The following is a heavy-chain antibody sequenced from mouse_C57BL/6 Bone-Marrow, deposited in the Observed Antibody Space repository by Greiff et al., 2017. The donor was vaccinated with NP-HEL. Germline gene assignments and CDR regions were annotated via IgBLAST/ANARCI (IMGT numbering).Heavy chain of an antibody. V-gene: IGHV1-55*01. CDR1: GYTFTSYW. CDR2: IYPGSGST. D-gene: IGHD2-4*01. J-gene: IGHJ2*01. Sequence: VQLQQPGAELVKPGASVKMSCKASGYTFTSYWITWVKQRPGQGLEWIGDIYPGSGSTNYNEKFKSKATLTVDTSTSTAYMQLSSLASEDAAVYYCARCDYDEGGDYWGQGTTLTVSS. CDR3: ARCDYDEGGDY.